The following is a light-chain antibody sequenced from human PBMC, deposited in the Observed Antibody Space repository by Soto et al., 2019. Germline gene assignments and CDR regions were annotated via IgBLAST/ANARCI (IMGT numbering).Light chain of an antibody. Sequence: QSALTQPASVSGSPGQSITISCTGTSSDVGGYNFVSWYQQHPGNAPKLIIHEVLNRPSGVSSRFSGSKSGNTASLTISGLQAEDDAVYYCCSHSASIHWVFGGGTKLTDL. V-gene: IGLV2-14*03. CDR3: CSHSASIHWV. J-gene: IGLJ3*02. CDR2: EVL. CDR1: SSDVGGYNF.